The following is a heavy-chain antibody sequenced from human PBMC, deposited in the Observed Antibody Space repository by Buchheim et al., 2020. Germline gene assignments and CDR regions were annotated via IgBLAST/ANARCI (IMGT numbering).Heavy chain of an antibody. V-gene: IGHV4-34*01. D-gene: IGHD3-10*01. CDR1: GGSFSGYY. CDR3: ARGGRYYGSGSYYKSYYYMDV. CDR2: INHSGST. J-gene: IGHJ6*03. Sequence: QVQLQQWGAGLLKPSETLSLTCAVYGGSFSGYYWSWIRQPPGKGLEWIGEINHSGSTNYNPSLKSRVTISVDTYKNKFSLKLSSVTAADTAVYYCARGGRYYGSGSYYKSYYYMDVWGKGTT.